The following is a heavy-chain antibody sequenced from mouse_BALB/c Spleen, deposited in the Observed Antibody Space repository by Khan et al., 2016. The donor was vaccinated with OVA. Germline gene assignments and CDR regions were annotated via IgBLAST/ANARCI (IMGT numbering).Heavy chain of an antibody. D-gene: IGHD2-12*01. Sequence: VQLKQSGPGLVQPSQSLSITCTVSGFSLTTYGVHWVRQSPGKGLEWLGLIGSGGSTGYNEAFISRMSTSKDNSQSHVFFKMNSMQADDTSIYYSAKSYYMFDFTYWSRETLVTVSA. CDR1: GFSLTTYG. CDR2: IGSGGST. J-gene: IGHJ3*01. CDR3: AKSYYMFDFTY. V-gene: IGHV2-4-1*01.